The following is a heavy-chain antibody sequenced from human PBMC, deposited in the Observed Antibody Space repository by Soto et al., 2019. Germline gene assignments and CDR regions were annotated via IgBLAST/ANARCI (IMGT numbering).Heavy chain of an antibody. D-gene: IGHD3-10*01. J-gene: IGHJ6*02. CDR3: AKSPGGSGSYYKWYYYGMDV. V-gene: IGHV3-30*18. CDR1: GFTFSSYG. Sequence: VQLLESGGGLVQPGGSLRLSCAASGFTFSSYGMHWVRQAPGKGLEWVAVISYDGSNKYYADSVKGRFTISRDNSKNTLYLQMNSLRAEDTAVYYCAKSPGGSGSYYKWYYYGMDVWGQGTTVTVSS. CDR2: ISYDGSNK.